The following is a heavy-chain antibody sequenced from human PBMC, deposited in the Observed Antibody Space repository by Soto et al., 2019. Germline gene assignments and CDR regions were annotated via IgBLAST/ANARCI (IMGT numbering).Heavy chain of an antibody. Sequence: EVQVVESGGGLVQPGGSLRLSCAASGFSVTNNYMYWVGQAPGKRLEWVSIIDIGGNTYYADSVKDRFTISRDNSRNTLYLHMDSLRAEDTAVYYCARGRGSTGYLGREHYFDYWGQGTLVTVSP. CDR3: ARGRGSTGYLGREHYFDY. D-gene: IGHD2-2*01. J-gene: IGHJ4*02. CDR2: IDIGGNT. CDR1: GFSVTNNY. V-gene: IGHV3-66*01.